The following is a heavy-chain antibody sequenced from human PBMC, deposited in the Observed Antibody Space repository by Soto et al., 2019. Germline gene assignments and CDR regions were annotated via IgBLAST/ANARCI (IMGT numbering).Heavy chain of an antibody. CDR1: GYTFTSYA. CDR3: ARKTVAQEAFDI. V-gene: IGHV1-18*01. J-gene: IGHJ3*02. Sequence: VKVSCKASGYTFTSYAISWVRQAPGQGLEWMGWISAYNGNTNYAQKLQGRVTMTADTSTSTAYMELRSLRSDDTAVYYCARKTVAQEAFDIWGQGTMVTVSS. D-gene: IGHD4-17*01. CDR2: ISAYNGNT.